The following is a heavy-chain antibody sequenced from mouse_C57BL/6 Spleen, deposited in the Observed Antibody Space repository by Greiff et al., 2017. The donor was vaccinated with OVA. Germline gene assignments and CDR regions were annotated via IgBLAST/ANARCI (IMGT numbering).Heavy chain of an antibody. CDR2: INPYNGDT. V-gene: IGHV1-20*01. Sequence: VQLQQSGPELVKPGDSVKISCKASGYSFTGYFMNWVMQSHGKSLEWIGRINPYNGDTFYNQKFKGKATLTVDKSSSTAHMELRSLTSEDSAVYYCARFYDGYYEAMDYWGQGTSVTVSS. CDR3: ARFYDGYYEAMDY. D-gene: IGHD2-3*01. J-gene: IGHJ4*01. CDR1: GYSFTGYF.